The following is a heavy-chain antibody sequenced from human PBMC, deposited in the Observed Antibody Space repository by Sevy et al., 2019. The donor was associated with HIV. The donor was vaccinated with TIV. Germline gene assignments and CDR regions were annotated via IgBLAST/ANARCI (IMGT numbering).Heavy chain of an antibody. V-gene: IGHV3-23*01. CDR3: ARPPVVAATHYYYGMDV. CDR1: GFTFSSYA. CDR2: ISGSGGST. Sequence: GGSLRLSCVASGFTFSSYAMSWVRQAPGKGLEWVSAISGSGGSTYYADSVKGRFTISRDNSKNTLYLQMNSLRAEDTAVYYCARPPVVAATHYYYGMDVWGQGTTVTVSS. D-gene: IGHD2-15*01. J-gene: IGHJ6*02.